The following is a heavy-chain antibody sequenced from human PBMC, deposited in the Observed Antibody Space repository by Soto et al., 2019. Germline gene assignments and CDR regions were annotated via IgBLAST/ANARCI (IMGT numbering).Heavy chain of an antibody. Sequence: SETLSLTCTVSGGSISSYYWSWIRQPPGKGLEWIGYIYYSGSTNYNPSLKSRVTISVDTSKNQFSLKLSPVTAADTAVYYCARAPNQLLLISAFDIWGQGKMVTVS. D-gene: IGHD2-2*01. CDR1: GGSISSYY. V-gene: IGHV4-59*01. CDR3: ARAPNQLLLISAFDI. J-gene: IGHJ3*02. CDR2: IYYSGST.